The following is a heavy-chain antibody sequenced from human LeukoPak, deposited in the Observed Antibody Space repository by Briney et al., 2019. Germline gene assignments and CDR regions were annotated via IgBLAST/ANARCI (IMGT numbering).Heavy chain of an antibody. CDR2: IIPILGIA. CDR1: GGTFSSYA. J-gene: IGHJ4*02. D-gene: IGHD3-22*01. Sequence: ALVKVSCKASGGTFSSYAISWVRQAPGQGLEWMGRIIPILGIANYAQKFQGRVTITADKSTSTAYMELSSLRSEDTAVYYCARVEFYDSSGYLDPTFDYWGQGTLVTVSS. V-gene: IGHV1-69*04. CDR3: ARVEFYDSSGYLDPTFDY.